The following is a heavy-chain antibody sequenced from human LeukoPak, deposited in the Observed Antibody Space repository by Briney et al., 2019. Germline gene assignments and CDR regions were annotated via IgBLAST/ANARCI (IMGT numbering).Heavy chain of an antibody. J-gene: IGHJ2*01. V-gene: IGHV3-48*01. D-gene: IGHD4-17*01. CDR3: AALRGLQNWYFDR. CDR1: GSTFSSYN. Sequence: PGGSLRLSCAASGSTFSSYNINWVRQAPGKGLEWVSYISSGSGTIYYADSVKGRFTISRDNAKNSLFLQMYSPRAEDTAVYYCAALRGLQNWYFDRWSRGTLVTVSS. CDR2: ISSGSGTI.